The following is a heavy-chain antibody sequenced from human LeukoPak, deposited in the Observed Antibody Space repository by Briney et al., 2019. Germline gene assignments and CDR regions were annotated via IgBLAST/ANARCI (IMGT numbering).Heavy chain of an antibody. CDR2: ISSSSSYI. V-gene: IGHV3-21*01. Sequence: GGSLRLSCAASGFTFSSYSTNWVRQAPGKGLEWVSSISSSSSYIYYADSVKGRFTISRDNAKNSLYLQMNSLRAEDTAVYYCASQTVTTTYYYYYMDVWGKGTTVTVSS. J-gene: IGHJ6*03. CDR3: ASQTVTTTYYYYYMDV. CDR1: GFTFSSYS. D-gene: IGHD4-11*01.